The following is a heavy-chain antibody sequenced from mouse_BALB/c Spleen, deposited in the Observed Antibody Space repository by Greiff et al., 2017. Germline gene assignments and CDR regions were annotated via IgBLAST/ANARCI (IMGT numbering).Heavy chain of an antibody. CDR3: ARGGYDYDGFAY. CDR1: GFTFSSYA. Sequence: EVQGVESGGGLVKPGGSLKLSCAASGFTFSSYAMSWVRQTPEKRLEWVATISSGGSYTYYPDSVKGRFTISRDNAKNTLYLQMSSRRSEDTAMYYCARGGYDYDGFAYWGQGTLVTVSA. CDR2: ISSGGSYT. D-gene: IGHD2-4*01. V-gene: IGHV5-9-3*01. J-gene: IGHJ3*01.